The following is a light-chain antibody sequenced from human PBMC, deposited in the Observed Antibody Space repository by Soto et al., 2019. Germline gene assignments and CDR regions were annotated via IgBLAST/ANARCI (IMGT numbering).Light chain of an antibody. J-gene: IGKJ3*01. CDR1: QDISDW. CDR2: AAS. V-gene: IGKV1-12*01. CDR3: QQADSFPFT. Sequence: DIQMTQSRSSVSASVGDRVTITCRASQDISDWLGWYQQKPGEAPKLLIYAASSLQSGVPSRFSGSGSGAAFTLAITSLQPEDSAVYYCQQADSFPFTFGPG.